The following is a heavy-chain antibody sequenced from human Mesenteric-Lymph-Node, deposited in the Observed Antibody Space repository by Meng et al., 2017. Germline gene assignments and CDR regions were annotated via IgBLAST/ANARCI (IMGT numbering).Heavy chain of an antibody. CDR3: ARGWFGYCSSTSCYMLDY. V-gene: IGHV4-34*01. CDR1: GGSFSAYY. J-gene: IGHJ4*02. CDR2: INYDGST. Sequence: SETLSLTCAVYGGSFSAYYWTWIRQPPGKGLEWSGEINYDGSTNSNPSLKSRVTISVDTSKNQFSLKLSSVTAADTAVYYCARGWFGYCSSTSCYMLDYWGQGTLVTVSS. D-gene: IGHD2-2*03.